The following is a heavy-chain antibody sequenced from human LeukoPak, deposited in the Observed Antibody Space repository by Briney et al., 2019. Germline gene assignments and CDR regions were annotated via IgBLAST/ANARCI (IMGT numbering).Heavy chain of an antibody. CDR2: ISTISNT. J-gene: IGHJ4*02. D-gene: IGHD3-10*01. CDR1: GFTFSTYS. CDR3: VRDSYGSGTYFSAH. V-gene: IGHV3-48*01. Sequence: GGSLRLSCVASGFTFSTYSMNWVRQAPGEGLEWVSYISTISNTHYADSVKGRFTISRDNAKNSLFLQMNSLRAEDTAVYYCVRDSYGSGTYFSAHWGQGTLVTVSS.